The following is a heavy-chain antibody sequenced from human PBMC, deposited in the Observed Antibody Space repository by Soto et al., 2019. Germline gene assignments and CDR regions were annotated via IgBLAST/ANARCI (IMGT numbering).Heavy chain of an antibody. Sequence: ASVKVSCKASGYTFINYGIIWVRQAPGEGLEWMGRSSAYNGHTNYAQNFQDRVTMTTDTSTTTSYMELRSLTSDDTAIYYCASAYVYGSDYYYYGMDVWGQGTTVTVSS. CDR3: ASAYVYGSDYYYYGMDV. J-gene: IGHJ6*02. CDR2: SSAYNGHT. V-gene: IGHV1-18*01. D-gene: IGHD3-10*01. CDR1: GYTFINYG.